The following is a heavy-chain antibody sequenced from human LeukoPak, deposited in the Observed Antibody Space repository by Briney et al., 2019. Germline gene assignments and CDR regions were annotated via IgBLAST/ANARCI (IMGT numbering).Heavy chain of an antibody. J-gene: IGHJ5*02. CDR3: ARSAGISGYDSA. Sequence: PVKVSCKASGGTFSSYAISWVRQAPGQGLEWMGGIIPIFGTANYAQKFQGRVTITADEPTSTAYMELSSLRSEDTAVYYCARSAGISGYDSAWGQGTLVTVSS. D-gene: IGHD5-12*01. CDR2: IIPIFGTA. CDR1: GGTFSSYA. V-gene: IGHV1-69*13.